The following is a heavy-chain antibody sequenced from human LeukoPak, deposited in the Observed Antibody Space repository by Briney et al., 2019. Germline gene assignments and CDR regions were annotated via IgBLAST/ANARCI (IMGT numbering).Heavy chain of an antibody. CDR3: ARDTGSWYSYYYYYMDV. Sequence: SQTLSLTCTVSGGSISSGSYHWSWIRQPAGKALEWIGRIYTSGSTNYNPSLKSRVTISVDTSKNQFSLKLSSVTAADTAVYYCARDTGSWYSYYYYYMDVWGKGTTVTISS. D-gene: IGHD6-13*01. J-gene: IGHJ6*03. CDR1: GGSISSGSYH. CDR2: IYTSGST. V-gene: IGHV4-61*02.